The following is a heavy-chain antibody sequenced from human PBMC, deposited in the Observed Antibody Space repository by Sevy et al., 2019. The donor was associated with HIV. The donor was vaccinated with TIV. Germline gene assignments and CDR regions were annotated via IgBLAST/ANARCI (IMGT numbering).Heavy chain of an antibody. V-gene: IGHV3-30*18. CDR2: ISYDGSNK. CDR1: GLTFSSYG. J-gene: IGHJ4*02. D-gene: IGHD3-10*01. Sequence: GGSLRLSCAASGLTFSSYGMHWVRQAPGKGLEWVAVISYDGSNKYYAHSVKGRFTISRDNSKNTLYLQMNSLRAEDTAVYYCAKDLLYYYGSGSYYRGGPDYWGQGTLVTVSS. CDR3: AKDLLYYYGSGSYYRGGPDY.